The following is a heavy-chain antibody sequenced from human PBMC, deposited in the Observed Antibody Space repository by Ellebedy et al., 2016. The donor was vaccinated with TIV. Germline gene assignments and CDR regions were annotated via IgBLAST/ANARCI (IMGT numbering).Heavy chain of an antibody. V-gene: IGHV3-49*03. CDR3: TRGYDSKVDY. CDR1: GFTFGDYA. CDR2: IRSKAYGGTT. Sequence: GGSLRLSXTASGFTFGDYAMSWFRQAPGKGLEWVGFIRSKAYGGTTEYAASVKGRFTISRDDSKSIAYLRMNSLKTEDTAVYYCTRGYDSKVDYWGQGTLVTVSS. J-gene: IGHJ4*02. D-gene: IGHD3-22*01.